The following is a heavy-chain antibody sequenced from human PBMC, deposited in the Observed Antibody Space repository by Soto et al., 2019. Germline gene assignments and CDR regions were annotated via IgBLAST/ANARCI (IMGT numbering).Heavy chain of an antibody. J-gene: IGHJ5*02. V-gene: IGHV3-7*03. D-gene: IGHD6-6*01. Sequence: GGSLRLSCGASGFSFGVYWMSWVRQAPGKGLEWLATIRWDASEKKYVDSVKGRFTTSRDNAKNSLYLQMNSLRGEDTAVYYCARGHSTSPNWFDPWGQGTLVTVSS. CDR1: GFSFGVYW. CDR2: IRWDASEK. CDR3: ARGHSTSPNWFDP.